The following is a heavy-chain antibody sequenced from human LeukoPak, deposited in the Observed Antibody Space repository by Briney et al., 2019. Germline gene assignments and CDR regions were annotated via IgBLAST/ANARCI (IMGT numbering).Heavy chain of an antibody. J-gene: IGHJ4*02. V-gene: IGHV4-4*07. CDR3: AREGYDSSGYSLFDY. Sequence: SETLSLTCTVSGGSISSYYWSWIRQPAGKGLEWIGRIYTSGSTNYNPSLKSRVTMSVDTSKNQFSLKLSSVTAADTAVYYCAREGYDSSGYSLFDYWGQGTLVTASS. CDR2: IYTSGST. D-gene: IGHD3-22*01. CDR1: GGSISSYY.